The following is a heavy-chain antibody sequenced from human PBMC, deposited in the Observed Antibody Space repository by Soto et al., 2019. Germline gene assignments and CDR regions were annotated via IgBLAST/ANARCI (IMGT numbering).Heavy chain of an antibody. CDR2: IIPIFGTA. CDR3: ARGITIGGQSGAYYYYGMDV. Sequence: SVKVSCKASGGTFSSYAISWVRQAPGQGLEWMGGIIPIFGTANYAQKFQGRVTITADKSTSTAYMELSSLRSEDTAVYYCARGITIGGQSGAYYYYGMDVWGQGTTVTVSS. J-gene: IGHJ6*02. CDR1: GGTFSSYA. V-gene: IGHV1-69*06. D-gene: IGHD3-16*01.